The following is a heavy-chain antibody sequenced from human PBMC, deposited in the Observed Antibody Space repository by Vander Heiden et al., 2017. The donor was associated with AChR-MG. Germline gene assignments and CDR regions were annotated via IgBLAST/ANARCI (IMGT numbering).Heavy chain of an antibody. CDR2: IYSSGNT. V-gene: IGHV4-31*03. D-gene: IGHD2-2*03. CDR1: GGPITSPGYY. Sequence: QVQLQESGPGLVKPSQTLSLTCTVSGGPITSPGYYWSWIRQHPGKGLELIGYIYSSGNTHYNPSLKSRVTISIDTSKNQFSLELSSVTAADTAVYYCAREWAVDGYCRGTTCYGGWFDPWGQGSLVTVSS. J-gene: IGHJ5*02. CDR3: AREWAVDGYCRGTTCYGGWFDP.